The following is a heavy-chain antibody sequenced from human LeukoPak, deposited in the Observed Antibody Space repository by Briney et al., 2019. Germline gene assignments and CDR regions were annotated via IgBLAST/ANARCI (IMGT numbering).Heavy chain of an antibody. V-gene: IGHV3-21*01. J-gene: IGHJ2*01. CDR1: GFTFSSYS. Sequence: GGSLRLSCAASGFTFSSYSMNWVRQAPGKGLEWVSSISSSSSYIYYADSVKGRFTISRDNAKNSLYLQMNSLGAEDTAVYYCARTYAGNSAYWYFDLWGRGTLVTVSS. CDR3: ARTYAGNSAYWYFDL. CDR2: ISSSSSYI. D-gene: IGHD4-23*01.